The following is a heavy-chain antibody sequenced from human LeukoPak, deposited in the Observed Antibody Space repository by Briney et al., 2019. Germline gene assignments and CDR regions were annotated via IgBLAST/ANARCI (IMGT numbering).Heavy chain of an antibody. V-gene: IGHV4-34*01. Sequence: SETLSLTCTVSGGSISDYYWSWVRQPPGKGLEWIAEIYHSGSTNYNPSLKSRVTISVDKSKNQFSLKLSSVTAADTAVYYCASGTYYYGSGSYYGYWGQGTLVTVSS. CDR1: GGSISDYY. D-gene: IGHD3-10*01. CDR2: IYHSGST. J-gene: IGHJ4*02. CDR3: ASGTYYYGSGSYYGY.